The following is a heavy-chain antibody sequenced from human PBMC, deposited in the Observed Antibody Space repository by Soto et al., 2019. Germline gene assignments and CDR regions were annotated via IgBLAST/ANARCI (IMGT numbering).Heavy chain of an antibody. Sequence: EMQLVESGGGLVKPGGSLRLSCEASGFSFEFYHMNWVRQAPGKGLEWVSSISSNSDSIFFGDSVKGRFIISRDNAKNSLFLQMNNLSGDDTAVYYCSSQRFGSFSGSYVFDLWGQGTPVTVSS. D-gene: IGHD1-26*01. J-gene: IGHJ5*02. CDR1: GFSFEFYH. CDR3: SSQRFGSFSGSYVFDL. CDR2: ISSNSDSI. V-gene: IGHV3-21*01.